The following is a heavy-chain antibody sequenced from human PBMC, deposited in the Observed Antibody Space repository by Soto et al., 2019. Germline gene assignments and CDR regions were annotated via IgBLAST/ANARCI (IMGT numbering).Heavy chain of an antibody. CDR3: ARSHRVVGVPAATYYMDV. CDR1: GYTFTSYG. J-gene: IGHJ6*02. Sequence: ASVKFSCQASGYTFTSYGISWVRQAPGQGLEWMGWISAYNGNTNYAQKLQGRVTMTTDTSTSTAYMELRSLRSDDPAVYYCARSHRVVGVPAATYYMDVWGQGTTVTVSS. CDR2: ISAYNGNT. D-gene: IGHD2-2*01. V-gene: IGHV1-18*01.